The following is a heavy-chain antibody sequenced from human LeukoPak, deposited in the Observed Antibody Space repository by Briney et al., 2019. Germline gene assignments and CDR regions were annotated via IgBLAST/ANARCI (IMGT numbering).Heavy chain of an antibody. D-gene: IGHD6-6*01. V-gene: IGHV4-34*01. J-gene: IGHJ5*02. Sequence: SETLSLTCAVYGGSFSGYYWSWIRQPPGKGLEWIGEINHSGSTNYNPSLKSRVTISVDTSKNQFSLKLSSVTAADTAVYYCARGVRRFDPWGQGTLVTVSS. CDR3: ARGVRRFDP. CDR2: INHSGST. CDR1: GGSFSGYY.